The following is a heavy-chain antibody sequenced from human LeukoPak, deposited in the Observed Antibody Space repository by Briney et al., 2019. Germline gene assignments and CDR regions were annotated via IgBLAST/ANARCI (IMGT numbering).Heavy chain of an antibody. V-gene: IGHV1-18*01. CDR1: GYTFTSYG. CDR3: ARVQKHAVTAAGTSHFDY. D-gene: IGHD6-13*01. CDR2: ISAYNGNT. J-gene: IGHJ4*02. Sequence: ASVKVSCKASGYTFTSYGISWVRQAPGQGLEWMGWISAYNGNTNYAQKLQGRVTMTTDTSTSTAYMELRSLRSDDTAVYYCARVQKHAVTAAGTSHFDYWGQGTLVTVSS.